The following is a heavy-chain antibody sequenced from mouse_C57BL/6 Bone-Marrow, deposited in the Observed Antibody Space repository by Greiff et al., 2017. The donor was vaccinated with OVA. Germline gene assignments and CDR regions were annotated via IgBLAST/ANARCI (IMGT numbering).Heavy chain of an antibody. D-gene: IGHD2-4*01. CDR2: IWSGGST. V-gene: IGHV2-2*01. CDR1: GFSLTSYG. CDR3: ARNGMNTTWNYAMDY. J-gene: IGHJ4*01. Sequence: QVQLKESGPGLVQPSQSLSITCTVSGFSLTSYGVHWVRQSPGKGLEWLGVIWSGGSTDYNAAFISRLSISKDNSKSQVFFKMNSLQADDTAIYYCARNGMNTTWNYAMDYWGQGTSVTVSS.